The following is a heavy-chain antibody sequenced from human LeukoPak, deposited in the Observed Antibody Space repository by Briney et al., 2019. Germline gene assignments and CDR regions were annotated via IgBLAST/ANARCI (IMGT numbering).Heavy chain of an antibody. CDR2: INPNSGGT. V-gene: IGHV1-2*02. CDR1: GYAFTGYN. J-gene: IGHJ6*02. Sequence: EASVKVSCKASGYAFTGYNMHWVRQAPGQGLEWMGWINPNSGGTNYAQKFQGRVTMTRDTSISTAYIELSRLTSDDTAVYYCARWFTITSGDYDILTGSYHRGMDVWGQGTTVTVSS. D-gene: IGHD3-9*01. CDR3: ARWFTITSGDYDILTGSYHRGMDV.